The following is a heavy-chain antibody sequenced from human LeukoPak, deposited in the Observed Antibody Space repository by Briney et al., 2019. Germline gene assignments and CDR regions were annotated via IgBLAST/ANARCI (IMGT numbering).Heavy chain of an antibody. CDR1: GYSISSGYY. Sequence: SETMSLTCAVSGYSISSGYYWGWIRQPPGRGLEWIGSIYISGSTYYKPSLKSRVTISVDTSKNQFSLKLSSVTAADTAVYYCARDGDIVVVVAGQYFDYWGQGTLVTVSS. CDR2: IYISGST. CDR3: ARDGDIVVVVAGQYFDY. V-gene: IGHV4-38-2*02. J-gene: IGHJ4*02. D-gene: IGHD2-15*01.